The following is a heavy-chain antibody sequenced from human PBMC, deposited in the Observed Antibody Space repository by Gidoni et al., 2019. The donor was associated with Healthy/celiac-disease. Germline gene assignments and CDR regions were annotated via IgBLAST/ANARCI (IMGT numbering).Heavy chain of an antibody. J-gene: IGHJ4*02. CDR2: ISGSGGST. CDR3: AKEEGSGSYPFDY. CDR1: GFTFSSYA. Sequence: EVQRLESGGGLVQPGGSLRLSWAAAGFTFSSYAMSWVRQASGKGLEWVAAISGSGGSTYYAASVKGRCTISRDNTKNTLYLQMNSLRAEDTAVYYCAKEEGSGSYPFDYWGQGTLVTVSS. D-gene: IGHD3-10*01. V-gene: IGHV3-23*01.